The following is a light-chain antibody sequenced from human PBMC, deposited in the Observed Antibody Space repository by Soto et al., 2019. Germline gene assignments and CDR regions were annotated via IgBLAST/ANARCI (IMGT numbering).Light chain of an antibody. Sequence: EIVLTQSPATLSLSPGERATLSCRASQSVSSSLAWYQQKPGQAPRLLISDTSNRATGIPARFSGSGSGTDFTLTISSLEPEDFAVYYCQHYYHWPPGYTFGPGTKLDIK. CDR1: QSVSSS. V-gene: IGKV3-11*01. CDR3: QHYYHWPPGYT. J-gene: IGKJ2*01. CDR2: DTS.